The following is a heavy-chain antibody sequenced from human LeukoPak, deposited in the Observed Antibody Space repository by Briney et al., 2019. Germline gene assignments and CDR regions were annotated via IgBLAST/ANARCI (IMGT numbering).Heavy chain of an antibody. D-gene: IGHD1-14*01. Sequence: PGGSLRLSCAASGFTFSTYSMNWVRQAPGKGLEWVSYISSSGSTIYYADSVKGRFTISRDNAKNSLYLQMNSLRAEDTAVYYCARGMGTQDDALDIWGQGTMVTVSS. CDR2: ISSSGSTI. V-gene: IGHV3-48*01. J-gene: IGHJ3*02. CDR1: GFTFSTYS. CDR3: ARGMGTQDDALDI.